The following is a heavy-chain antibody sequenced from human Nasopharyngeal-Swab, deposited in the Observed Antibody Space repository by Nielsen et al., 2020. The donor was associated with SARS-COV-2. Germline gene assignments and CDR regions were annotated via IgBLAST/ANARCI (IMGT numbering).Heavy chain of an antibody. CDR1: GFTFYEYA. D-gene: IGHD3-10*01. V-gene: IGHV3-9*01. Sequence: SLKISCAASGFTFYEYAMHLVRQTPGKGLELVSGISWNSGTTIYADAVKGRFTISRDNAKSSLYLQMSSLRAEDTALYFCTKGSSSGSYPNWFDPWGQGTLVTVSS. CDR2: ISWNSGTT. CDR3: TKGSSSGSYPNWFDP. J-gene: IGHJ5*02.